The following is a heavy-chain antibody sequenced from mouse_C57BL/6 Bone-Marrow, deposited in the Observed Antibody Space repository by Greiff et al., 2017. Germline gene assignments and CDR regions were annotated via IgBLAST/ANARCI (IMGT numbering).Heavy chain of an antibody. CDR1: GYTFTSYW. D-gene: IGHD2-4*01. Sequence: VQLQQPGAELVKPGASVKLSCKASGYTFTSYWMHWVKQRPGQGLEWIGVIHPNSGSTNYNEKFKSKATLTVAKSSSTAYMQLSSLTSEDSAVYYCARDYDYDGLFAYWGQGTLVTVSA. J-gene: IGHJ3*01. V-gene: IGHV1-64*01. CDR3: ARDYDYDGLFAY. CDR2: IHPNSGST.